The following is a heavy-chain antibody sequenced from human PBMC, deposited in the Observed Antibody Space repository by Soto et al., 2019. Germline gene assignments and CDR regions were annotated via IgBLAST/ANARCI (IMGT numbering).Heavy chain of an antibody. CDR3: ARARYSSSWYDY. V-gene: IGHV4-59*01. CDR1: GGSISSYY. Sequence: PSETLSLTCTVSGGSISSYYWSWIRQPPGKGLEWIGYIYYRGSTNYNPSLKSRVTISVDTSKNQFSLKLSSVTAADTAVYYCARARYSSSWYDYWGQGTLVTVSS. CDR2: IYYRGST. D-gene: IGHD6-13*01. J-gene: IGHJ4*02.